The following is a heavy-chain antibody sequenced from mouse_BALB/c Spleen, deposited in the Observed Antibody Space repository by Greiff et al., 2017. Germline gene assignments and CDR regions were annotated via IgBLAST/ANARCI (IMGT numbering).Heavy chain of an antibody. D-gene: IGHD3-3*01. CDR3: ARGGTDDYFDY. V-gene: IGHV4-1*02. J-gene: IGHJ2*01. Sequence: EVQLQESGGGLVQPGGSLKLSCAASGFAFSDYWMNWVRQTPGKGLEWIGDINPDSSKINYTPSLKGKFIISRDNAKNTLYLQMSRVRSEDTALYYCARGGTDDYFDYWGKGTTLTVSS. CDR2: INPDSSKI. CDR1: GFAFSDYW.